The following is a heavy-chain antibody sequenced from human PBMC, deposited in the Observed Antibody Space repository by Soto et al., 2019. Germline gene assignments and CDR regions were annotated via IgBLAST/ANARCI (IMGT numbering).Heavy chain of an antibody. CDR2: ISYDGSNK. V-gene: IGHV3-30-3*01. CDR1: GFTFSSYA. J-gene: IGHJ4*02. D-gene: IGHD3-10*01. Sequence: ESGGGVVQPGRSLRLSCAASGFTFSSYAMHWVRQAPGKGLEWVAVISYDGSNKYYADSVKGRFTISRDNSKNTLYLQMNSLRAEDTAVYYCAREYYYGSGSYGFDYWGQGTLVTVSS. CDR3: AREYYYGSGSYGFDY.